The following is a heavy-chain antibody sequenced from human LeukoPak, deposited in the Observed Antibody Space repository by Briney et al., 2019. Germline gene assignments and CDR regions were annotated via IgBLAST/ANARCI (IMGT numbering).Heavy chain of an antibody. V-gene: IGHV3-23*01. CDR2: ICGSGGSP. J-gene: IGHJ5*02. D-gene: IGHD6-25*01. CDR3: WRCLGAGYSSGNWFDP. CDR1: GFTFSSYA. Sequence: GGSLRLSCAASGFTFSSYATSWVRQAPGEGLEWVSAICGSGGSPYYADPVKGRSPIPRDNPKNTLYLHWNSLRAQDTPVYSYWRCLGAGYSSGNWFDPWGQGTLVTVSS.